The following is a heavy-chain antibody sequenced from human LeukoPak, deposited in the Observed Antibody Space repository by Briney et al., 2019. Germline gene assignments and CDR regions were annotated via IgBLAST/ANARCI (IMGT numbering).Heavy chain of an antibody. Sequence: PGGSLRLSCAASGLTFSSYGMHWVRQAPGKGLEWVAVISYDGSNKYYADSVKGRFTISRDNSKNTLYLQMNSLRAEDTAVYYCAKIVAAAGFDYWGQGTLVTVSS. CDR1: GLTFSSYG. V-gene: IGHV3-30*18. CDR3: AKIVAAAGFDY. J-gene: IGHJ4*02. CDR2: ISYDGSNK. D-gene: IGHD6-13*01.